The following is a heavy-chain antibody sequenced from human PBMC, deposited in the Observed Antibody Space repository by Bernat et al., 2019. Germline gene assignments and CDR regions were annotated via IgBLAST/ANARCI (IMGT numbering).Heavy chain of an antibody. CDR2: LWYAGSKK. J-gene: IGHJ4*02. D-gene: IGHD1-1*01. Sequence: QVQLVESGGGVVQPGRSLRLSCAASGFTFSRYGLHWVRQAPGKGLEWVAALWYAGSKKYYADSVKGRFTVSRDDSKNTLYLEMNSLRAEDTAVFYCARDGGTTVLDYWGQGGLVTVSS. CDR1: GFTFSRYG. V-gene: IGHV3-33*01. CDR3: ARDGGTTVLDY.